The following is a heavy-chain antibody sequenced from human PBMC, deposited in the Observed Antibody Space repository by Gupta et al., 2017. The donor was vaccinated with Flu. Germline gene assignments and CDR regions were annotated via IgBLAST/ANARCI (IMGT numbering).Heavy chain of an antibody. CDR1: GFTFGDYA. CDR3: TRDTVSGGSY. Sequence: EVQLVESGGGLVQPGRSLRLSCTASGFTFGDYAMSWFRQAPGKGLEWVGFIRSKAYGGTTEYAASVKGRFTISRDDSKSIAYLQMNSLKTEDTAVYYCTRDTVSGGSYWGQGTLVTVSS. CDR2: IRSKAYGGTT. D-gene: IGHD2-15*01. J-gene: IGHJ4*02. V-gene: IGHV3-49*03.